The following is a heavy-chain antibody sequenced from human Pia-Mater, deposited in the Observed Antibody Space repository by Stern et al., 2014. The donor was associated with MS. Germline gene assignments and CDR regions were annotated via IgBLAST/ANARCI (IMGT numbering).Heavy chain of an antibody. CDR1: GFIFSKAW. Sequence: EVQMVVSGGGLVKPGGSLRLSCATSGFIFSKAWMTWVSQGPGKGMGGVGRINPQTDGETTNYSTPVQGRFTISRDDSKNILFLHMNSLKTEDTAVYYCTTDEVANFAHWGQGILVTVSS. V-gene: IGHV3-15*01. J-gene: IGHJ5*02. CDR2: INPQTDGETT. CDR3: TTDEVANFAH.